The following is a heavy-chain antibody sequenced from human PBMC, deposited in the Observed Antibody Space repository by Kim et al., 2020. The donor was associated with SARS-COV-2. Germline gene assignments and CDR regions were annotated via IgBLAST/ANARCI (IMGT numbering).Heavy chain of an antibody. CDR2: ISAYNANT. D-gene: IGHD3-22*01. Sequence: ASVKVSCKASGYTFTNYGISWVRQAPGQGLEWMGWISAYNANTNYAQMLQGRVTMTTDTSTSTAYMELRSLRSDDTAVYYCARANYYDSSGYFRLWGQGTLVTVSS. J-gene: IGHJ4*02. CDR1: GYTFTNYG. V-gene: IGHV1-18*01. CDR3: ARANYYDSSGYFRL.